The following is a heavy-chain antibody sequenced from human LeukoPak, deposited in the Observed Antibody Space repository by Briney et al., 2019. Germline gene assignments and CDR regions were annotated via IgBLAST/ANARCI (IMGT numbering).Heavy chain of an antibody. J-gene: IGHJ4*02. CDR3: AKDYRGHIVVVTAIGD. CDR1: GFTFSSYA. Sequence: GGSLRLSCAASGFTFSSYAMSWVRQAPGKGLEWVPAISGSGGSTYYADSVKGRFTISRDNSKNTLYLQMNSLRAEDTAVYYCAKDYRGHIVVVTAIGDWGQGTLVTVSS. D-gene: IGHD2-21*02. CDR2: ISGSGGST. V-gene: IGHV3-23*01.